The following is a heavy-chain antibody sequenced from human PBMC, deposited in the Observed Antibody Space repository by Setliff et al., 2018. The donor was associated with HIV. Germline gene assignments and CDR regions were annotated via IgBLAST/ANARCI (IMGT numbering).Heavy chain of an antibody. Sequence: GESLKISCKGSGYRFTTYWIGWVRQMPGKGLEWMGMIYPGDSETRYSPSFHGQVSFFADKSISTAYLQWSSLKASDTAIYYCATSDYGGGSGHFQRWGQGTLVTVSS. CDR2: IYPGDSET. CDR3: ATSDYGGGSGHFQR. J-gene: IGHJ1*01. D-gene: IGHD4-17*01. CDR1: GYRFTTYW. V-gene: IGHV5-51*01.